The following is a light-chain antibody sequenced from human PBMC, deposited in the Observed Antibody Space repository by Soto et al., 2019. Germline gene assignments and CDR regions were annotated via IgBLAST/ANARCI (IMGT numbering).Light chain of an antibody. CDR1: QSVRINY. J-gene: IGKJ4*01. CDR3: QQYASSPLT. CDR2: GAS. V-gene: IGKV3-20*01. Sequence: IVLTQSPGTLSLSSGERATLSCRASQSVRINYLAWYQQKPGQAPRLLIYGASSRATGIPDRFGGSGSGTDFTLTISRLEPEDFAVYYCQQYASSPLTFGGGTKVEIK.